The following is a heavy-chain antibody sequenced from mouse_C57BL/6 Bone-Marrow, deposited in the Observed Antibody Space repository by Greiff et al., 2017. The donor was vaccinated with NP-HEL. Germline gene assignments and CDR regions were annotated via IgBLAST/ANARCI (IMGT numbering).Heavy chain of an antibody. J-gene: IGHJ3*01. CDR2: IYPRSGNT. CDR3: TTFYYGSSYGFAY. D-gene: IGHD1-1*01. Sequence: QVQLQQSGAELARPGASVKLSCKASGYTFTSYGISWVKQRTGQGLEWIGEIYPRSGNTYYNEKFKGKATITADTSSNTAYLQLSSLTSEDTAVYYCTTFYYGSSYGFAYWGQGTLVTVSA. V-gene: IGHV1-81*01. CDR1: GYTFTSYG.